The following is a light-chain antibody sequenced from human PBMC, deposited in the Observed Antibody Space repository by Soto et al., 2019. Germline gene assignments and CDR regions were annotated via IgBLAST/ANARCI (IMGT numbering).Light chain of an antibody. J-gene: IGKJ1*01. V-gene: IGKV1-39*01. CDR3: QQSYSTLWT. CDR1: QSISSY. Sequence: DIQMTQSPSSLSASVGDRVTITCRASQSISSYLNWYQQKPGKAPKLLIYAASSLQSGVPSRFSGSGSGTDVTLTISRRQPEDFATYYCQQSYSTLWTFGQGTKVEIK. CDR2: AAS.